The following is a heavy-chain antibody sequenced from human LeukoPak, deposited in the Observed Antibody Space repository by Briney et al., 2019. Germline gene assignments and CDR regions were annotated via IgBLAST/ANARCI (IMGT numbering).Heavy chain of an antibody. CDR1: GGSINSRSYS. CDR3: ASPRSGYRYTFDY. V-gene: IGHV4-39*01. CDR2: VYYSGSLNYNGKT. J-gene: IGHJ4*02. Sequence: SETLSLTCNVSGGSINSRSYSWGWVRQPPGKGLQWIGSVYYSGSLNYNGKTYYNPSLKTRVTISLDTSKNRFSLNLNFVTAADTAVYYCASPRSGYRYTFDYWGQGALVTVSS. D-gene: IGHD3-22*01.